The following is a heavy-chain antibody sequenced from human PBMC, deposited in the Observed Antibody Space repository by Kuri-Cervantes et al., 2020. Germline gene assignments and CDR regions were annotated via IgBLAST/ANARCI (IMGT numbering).Heavy chain of an antibody. V-gene: IGHV3-21*01. Sequence: GESLKISCAASGFTFSSYSMNWVRQASGRGLEWVSSISSSSSYIYYADSVKGRFTISRDNAKNSLYLQMNSLRAEDTAVYYCASFKISGWGQGTLVTVSS. CDR1: GFTFSSYS. CDR2: ISSSSSYI. J-gene: IGHJ4*02. D-gene: IGHD3-16*01. CDR3: ASFKISG.